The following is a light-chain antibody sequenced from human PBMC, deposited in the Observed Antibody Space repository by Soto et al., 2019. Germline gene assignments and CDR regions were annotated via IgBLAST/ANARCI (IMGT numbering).Light chain of an antibody. Sequence: QSALTQPRSVSGSPGQSVTISCTGTSSNFGAHNLVSWYQQHAGKAPKLIIYHMNERPSGVPNRFSGSKSGNTASLTISGLQAEDEADYYCCSSAGAATWFFGGGTKVTVL. V-gene: IGLV2-11*01. J-gene: IGLJ2*01. CDR3: CSSAGAATWF. CDR2: HMN. CDR1: SSNFGAHNL.